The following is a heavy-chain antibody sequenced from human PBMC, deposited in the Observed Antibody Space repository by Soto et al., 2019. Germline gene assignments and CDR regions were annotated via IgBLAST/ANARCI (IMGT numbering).Heavy chain of an antibody. Sequence: QVQLVQSGAEVKKPGASVKVSCKDSGYTFTSHAIHWVRQAPGQRLEWMGWINAGNGNTKYSQKFQDRVTITGDTSASTAYMELSSLRSEDTAVYYCARDTCMVTDFWGQGTLVTVSS. V-gene: IGHV1-3*01. D-gene: IGHD5-18*01. CDR1: GYTFTSHA. CDR2: INAGNGNT. J-gene: IGHJ4*02. CDR3: ARDTCMVTDF.